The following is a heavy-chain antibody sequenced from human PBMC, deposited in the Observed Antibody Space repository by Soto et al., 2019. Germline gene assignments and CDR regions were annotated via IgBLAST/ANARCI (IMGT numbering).Heavy chain of an antibody. Sequence: PVGSLRLSCAASGFTFSSYSMNWVRQAPGKGLEWVSYISSSSSTIYYADSVKGRFTISRDNAKNSLYLQMNSLRDEDTAVYYCARDSSLDDYVWGSYLPRGYYYYGMDVWGQGTTVTVSS. CDR2: ISSSSSTI. J-gene: IGHJ6*02. D-gene: IGHD3-16*02. CDR1: GFTFSSYS. CDR3: ARDSSLDDYVWGSYLPRGYYYYGMDV. V-gene: IGHV3-48*02.